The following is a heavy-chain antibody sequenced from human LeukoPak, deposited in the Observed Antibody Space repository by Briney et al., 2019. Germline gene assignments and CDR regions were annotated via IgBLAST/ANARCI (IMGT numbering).Heavy chain of an antibody. CDR2: IYHSGST. J-gene: IGHJ3*02. CDR1: GGSISSGGYS. CDR3: ARDYDILTGSFDI. D-gene: IGHD3-9*01. V-gene: IGHV4-30-2*02. Sequence: PSETLSLTCAVSGGSISSGGYSWSWIRQPPGKGLEWIGYIYHSGSTYYNPSLKSRVTISVDRSKNQFSLKLSSVTAADTAVYYCARDYDILTGSFDIWGQGTLVTVSS.